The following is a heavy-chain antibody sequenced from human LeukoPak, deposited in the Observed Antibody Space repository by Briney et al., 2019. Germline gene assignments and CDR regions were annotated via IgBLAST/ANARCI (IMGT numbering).Heavy chain of an antibody. V-gene: IGHV1-2*02. Sequence: GASVKVSCKASGYTFTDYYIYWVRQAPGQGLEWMGWINPNSGATKYAQKFQGRVTLTGDTSINTAYMELSRLRSDDTAVYYCARGSSSYFDCWGQGTLVTVSS. D-gene: IGHD6-6*01. CDR2: INPNSGAT. J-gene: IGHJ4*02. CDR1: GYTFTDYY. CDR3: ARGSSSYFDC.